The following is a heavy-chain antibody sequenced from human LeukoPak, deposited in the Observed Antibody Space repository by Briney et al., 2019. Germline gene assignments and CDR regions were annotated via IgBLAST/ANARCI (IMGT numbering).Heavy chain of an antibody. CDR2: IYSGGST. V-gene: IGHV3-53*01. CDR1: GFTVSSNY. CDR3: ASRIATYYYGMDV. J-gene: IGHJ6*02. Sequence: EPGGSLRLSCAASGFTVSSNYMSWVRQAPGKGLEWVSVIYSGGSTYYADSVKGRFTISRDNSKNTLYLQMNSLRAEDTAVYYCASRIATYYYGMDVWGQGTTVTVSS. D-gene: IGHD2/OR15-2a*01.